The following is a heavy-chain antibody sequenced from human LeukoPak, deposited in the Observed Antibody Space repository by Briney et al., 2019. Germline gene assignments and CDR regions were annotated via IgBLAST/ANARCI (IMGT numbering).Heavy chain of an antibody. CDR1: GGTFSSYT. J-gene: IGHJ6*02. V-gene: IGHV1-69*04. CDR3: ARDSIVVVVAATGSYYGMDV. Sequence: AASVKVSCKASGGTFSSYTISWVRQAPGQGPEWMGRIIPILGIANYAQKFQGRVTITADKSTSTAYMELSSLRSEDTAVYYCARDSIVVVVAATGSYYGMDVWGQGTTVTVSS. CDR2: IIPILGIA. D-gene: IGHD2-15*01.